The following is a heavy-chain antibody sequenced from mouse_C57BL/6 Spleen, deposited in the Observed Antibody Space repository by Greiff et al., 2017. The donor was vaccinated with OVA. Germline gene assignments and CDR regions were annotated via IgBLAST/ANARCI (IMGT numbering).Heavy chain of an antibody. CDR3: ATLYYYGREGYFDY. Sequence: QVQLKQSGAELVRPGASVKLSCKASGYTFTDYYINWVKQRPGQGLEWIARIYPGSGNTYYNEKFKGKATLTAEKSSSTAYMQLSSLTSEDSAVYFCATLYYYGREGYFDYWGQGTTLTVSS. D-gene: IGHD1-1*01. V-gene: IGHV1-76*01. J-gene: IGHJ2*01. CDR2: IYPGSGNT. CDR1: GYTFTDYY.